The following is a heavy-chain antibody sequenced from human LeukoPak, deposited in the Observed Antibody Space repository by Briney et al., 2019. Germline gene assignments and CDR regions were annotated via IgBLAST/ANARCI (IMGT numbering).Heavy chain of an antibody. V-gene: IGHV3-21*01. CDR3: ARAYYYDNSGYPYFDY. CDR2: ISTSSSYT. D-gene: IGHD3-22*01. J-gene: IGHJ4*02. Sequence: GGSLRLSCAVSGFTFTSFGMTGVRQAPGKGLEWVSSISTSSSYTYYADSVKGRFTISRDNPKNPLYLQMNSLRAEGTAVSYCARAYYYDNSGYPYFDYWGQGTLVPVSS. CDR1: GFTFTSFG.